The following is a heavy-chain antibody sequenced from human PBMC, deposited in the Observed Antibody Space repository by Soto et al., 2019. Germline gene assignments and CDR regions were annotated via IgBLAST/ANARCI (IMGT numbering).Heavy chain of an antibody. CDR3: AGSAGWEDAFDI. D-gene: IGHD6-19*01. CDR1: GFTFSDYY. V-gene: IGHV3-11*05. J-gene: IGHJ3*02. Sequence: QVQLVESGGGLVKPGGSLRLSCAASGFTFSDYYMSWIRQAPGKGLEWVSYISSSSSYTNYAESVKGRFTISRDNAKNSLYLPMNSLGAEAPAVYYCAGSAGWEDAFDIWGQGTMVTVSS. CDR2: ISSSSSYT.